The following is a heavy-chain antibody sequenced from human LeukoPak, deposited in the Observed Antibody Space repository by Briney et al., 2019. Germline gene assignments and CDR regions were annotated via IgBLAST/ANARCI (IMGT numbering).Heavy chain of an antibody. D-gene: IGHD3-22*01. CDR2: IYYSGST. J-gene: IGHJ6*03. Sequence: SETLSLTCTVSGGSISSSSYYWGWIRQPPGKGLEWIGSIYYSGSTYYNPSLKSRVTISVDTSKNQFSLKLSSVTAADTAVDYCARLFSDSVVVVVTNYYMDVWGKGTTVTVSS. CDR1: GGSISSSSYY. V-gene: IGHV4-39*01. CDR3: ARLFSDSVVVVVTNYYMDV.